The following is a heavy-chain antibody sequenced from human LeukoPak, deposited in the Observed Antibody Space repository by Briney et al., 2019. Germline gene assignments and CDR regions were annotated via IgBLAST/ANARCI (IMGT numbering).Heavy chain of an antibody. J-gene: IGHJ4*02. V-gene: IGHV3-43*02. Sequence: GGSLRLSCAASGFTFDDYAMHWVRQAPGKGLEWVSLISGDGGSTYYADSVKGRFTISRDNSKTSLYLQMNSLRTEDTALYYCANDTARAGELDYWGQGTLVTVPS. D-gene: IGHD7-27*01. CDR1: GFTFDDYA. CDR3: ANDTARAGELDY. CDR2: ISGDGGST.